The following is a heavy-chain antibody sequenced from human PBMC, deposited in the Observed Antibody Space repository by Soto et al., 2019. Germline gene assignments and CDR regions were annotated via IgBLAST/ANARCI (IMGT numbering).Heavy chain of an antibody. D-gene: IGHD3-3*01. Sequence: EVQLVESGGGLVQPGGSLRLSCAASGFTFSSYSMNWVRQAPGKGLEWVSYISSSSSTIYYADSVKGRFTISRDNAKNSLYLQMNSLRDEDTAVYYCARDYDFWSGPRMDVWGQGTMVTVSS. J-gene: IGHJ6*02. V-gene: IGHV3-48*02. CDR3: ARDYDFWSGPRMDV. CDR1: GFTFSSYS. CDR2: ISSSSSTI.